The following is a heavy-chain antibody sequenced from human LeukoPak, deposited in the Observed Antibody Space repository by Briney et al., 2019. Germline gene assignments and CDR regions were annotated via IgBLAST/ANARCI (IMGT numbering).Heavy chain of an antibody. V-gene: IGHV3-23*01. CDR1: GFTFSNYA. CDR3: AKDTRASSDYGMDV. CDR2: ISGSGGST. Sequence: GGSLRLSCAASGFTFSNYAMSWVRQAPGKGLEWVSAISGSGGSTYYADSVKGRFTISRDNSKNTLYLQMNSLRAEDTAVYYCAKDTRASSDYGMDVWGQGTTVTVSS. D-gene: IGHD3-10*01. J-gene: IGHJ6*02.